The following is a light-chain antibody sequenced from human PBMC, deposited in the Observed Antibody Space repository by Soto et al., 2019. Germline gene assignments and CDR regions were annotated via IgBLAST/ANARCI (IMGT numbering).Light chain of an antibody. CDR1: SSNMGSNT. J-gene: IGLJ2*01. CDR2: NDN. CDR3: AAWDGSLNHIL. V-gene: IGLV1-44*01. Sequence: QSVLTQPPSASGTPGKGVAISCSGSSSNMGSNTVNWYQHLPGTAPKLLIYNDNQRPSGVPDRFFGSKSCTSASLAITGLQSEDEADYYCAAWDGSLNHILFGGGTKVTVL.